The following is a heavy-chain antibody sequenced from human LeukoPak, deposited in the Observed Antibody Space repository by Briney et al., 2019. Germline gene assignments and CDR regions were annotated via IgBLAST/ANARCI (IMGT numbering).Heavy chain of an antibody. CDR2: ISYDGSNK. D-gene: IGHD4-23*01. V-gene: IGHV3-30*18. CDR1: AFTFSSYG. J-gene: IGHJ4*02. Sequence: GGSLRLSCAAFAFTFSSYGMHWVRQAPGKGLEWVAVISYDGSNKYYTDSVKGRFTISRDNSKDTLYLQMNSLRAEDTAVYYCAKDRWDGGNSFMDYWGQGTLVTVSS. CDR3: AKDRWDGGNSFMDY.